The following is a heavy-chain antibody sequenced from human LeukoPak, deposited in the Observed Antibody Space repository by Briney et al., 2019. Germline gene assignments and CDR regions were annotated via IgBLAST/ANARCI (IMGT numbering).Heavy chain of an antibody. CDR3: SRDGLDYYGSGSYRGFDY. J-gene: IGHJ4*02. CDR1: GFTFGDYS. D-gene: IGHD3-10*01. V-gene: IGHV3-49*04. CDR2: IRTKDFGGTT. Sequence: PGGSLRLSCTASGFTFGDYSMSWVRQAPGKGLEYIGFIRTKDFGGTTEYAASVKGRFTISRDDSKGIAYLQIHSLQSEDTAVYYCSRDGLDYYGSGSYRGFDYWGQGTLVTVSS.